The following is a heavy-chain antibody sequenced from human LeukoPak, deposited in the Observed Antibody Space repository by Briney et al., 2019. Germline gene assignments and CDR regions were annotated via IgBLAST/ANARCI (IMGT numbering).Heavy chain of an antibody. CDR3: TTDSQGYSYGRGVFDY. CDR2: IKSKTDGGTT. Sequence: PGGSLRLSCAAPGFTFSNAWMSWVRQAPGKGLEWVGRIKSKTDGGTTDYAAPVKGRFTISRDDSKNTLYLQMNSLKTEDTAVYYCTTDSQGYSYGRGVFDYWGQGTLATVSS. J-gene: IGHJ4*02. V-gene: IGHV3-15*01. D-gene: IGHD5-18*01. CDR1: GFTFSNAW.